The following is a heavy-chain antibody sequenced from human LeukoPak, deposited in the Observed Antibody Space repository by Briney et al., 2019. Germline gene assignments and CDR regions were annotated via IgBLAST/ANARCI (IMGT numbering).Heavy chain of an antibody. CDR2: MNPNSGNT. J-gene: IGHJ4*02. Sequence: ASVKVSCKASGYTFTSYDINWVRQATGQGLEWMGWMNPNSGNTGYAQKFQGRVTITRNTSISTAYMELSSLRSEDTAVYYCARAMVDGSGSYYGRGLDYWGQGTLVTVSS. D-gene: IGHD3-10*01. V-gene: IGHV1-8*03. CDR1: GYTFTSYD. CDR3: ARAMVDGSGSYYGRGLDY.